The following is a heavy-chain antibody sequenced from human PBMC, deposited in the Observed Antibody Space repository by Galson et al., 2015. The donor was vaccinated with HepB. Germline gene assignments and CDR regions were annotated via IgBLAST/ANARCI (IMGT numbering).Heavy chain of an antibody. J-gene: IGHJ3*02. D-gene: IGHD3-22*01. CDR3: ARGMFDYYDSSGPHDAFDI. CDR1: GFTFSSYG. V-gene: IGHV3-33*01. Sequence: SLRLSCAASGFTFSSYGMHWVRQAPGKGLEWVAVIWYDGSNKYYADSVEGRFTTSRDNSKNTLYLQMNSLRAEDTAVYYCARGMFDYYDSSGPHDAFDIWGQGTMVTVSS. CDR2: IWYDGSNK.